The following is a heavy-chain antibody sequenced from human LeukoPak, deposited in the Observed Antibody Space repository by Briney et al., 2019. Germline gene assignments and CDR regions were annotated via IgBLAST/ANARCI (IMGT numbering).Heavy chain of an antibody. J-gene: IGHJ5*02. CDR1: GYSISTGYY. D-gene: IGHD3-10*01. V-gene: IGHV4-38-2*02. CDR2: IHHSGNT. Sequence: SETLSLTCNVSGYSISTGYYWGWIRQPPGKGLEWIGSIHHSGNTYYNPSLKSRVIVSVDTSKNQFSLKVTSVTAADTAVYFCARELVVRGVHNWFEPWGQGSLVTVSS. CDR3: ARELVVRGVHNWFEP.